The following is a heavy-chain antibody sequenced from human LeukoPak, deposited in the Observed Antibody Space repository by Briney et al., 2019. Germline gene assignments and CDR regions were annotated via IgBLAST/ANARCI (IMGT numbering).Heavy chain of an antibody. CDR1: GFTVSSNY. J-gene: IGHJ4*02. CDR2: IYSGGST. D-gene: IGHD5-18*01. V-gene: IGHV3-53*01. Sequence: GGSLRLSCAASGFTVSSNYMSWGRQAPGKGLEWVSVIYSGGSTYYADSVKGRFTISRGNSKNTLYLQMNSLRAEDTAVYYCARGAGYSYGYVLDYWGQGTLVTVSS. CDR3: ARGAGYSYGYVLDY.